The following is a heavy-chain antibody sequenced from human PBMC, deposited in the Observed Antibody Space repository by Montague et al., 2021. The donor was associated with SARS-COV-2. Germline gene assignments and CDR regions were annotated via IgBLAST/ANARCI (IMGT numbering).Heavy chain of an antibody. Sequence: SETLSLTCTVSGVSISCYYWSCMLQPPAKGLQGIGYIYYSGSTNYNPSLKSRVTISVDTSKNQLSLKLSSVTAADTAVYYCARGSGWMGDAFDIWGQGTMVTVSA. V-gene: IGHV4-59*01. CDR3: ARGSGWMGDAFDI. CDR1: GVSISCYY. J-gene: IGHJ3*02. CDR2: IYYSGST. D-gene: IGHD6-19*01.